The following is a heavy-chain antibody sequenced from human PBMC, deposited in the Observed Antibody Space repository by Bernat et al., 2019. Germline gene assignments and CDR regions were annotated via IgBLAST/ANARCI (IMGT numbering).Heavy chain of an antibody. CDR3: AKEVANIIRGGFDY. CDR1: GFTFSNYA. Sequence: EVQVVESGGGLVQPGGSLRLSCAASGFTFSNYAMSWVRQAPGKGLEWVSAISTSGGSTYSADSVRGRFTISRDNSKNTLYLQMESLRTEDTALYHCAKEVANIIRGGFDYWGQGILVTVSS. J-gene: IGHJ4*02. CDR2: ISTSGGST. D-gene: IGHD3-3*01. V-gene: IGHV3-23*04.